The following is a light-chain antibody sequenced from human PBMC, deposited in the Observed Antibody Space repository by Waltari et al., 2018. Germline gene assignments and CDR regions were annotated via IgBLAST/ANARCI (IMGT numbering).Light chain of an antibody. Sequence: ETVMTQSPATLSVSPGERASLYCGASRSVDTYVAWYQQKVGQSPRLIIYNASTRAPGVPARFSGSGSGTAFTLIINDLQTDDSALYFCQQYGTWPPDTFGQGTKVEIK. J-gene: IGKJ2*01. CDR3: QQYGTWPPDT. CDR2: NAS. CDR1: RSVDTY. V-gene: IGKV3-15*01.